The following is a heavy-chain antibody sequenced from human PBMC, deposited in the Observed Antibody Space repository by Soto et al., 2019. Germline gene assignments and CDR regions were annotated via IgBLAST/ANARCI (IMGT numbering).Heavy chain of an antibody. J-gene: IGHJ6*02. D-gene: IGHD1-26*01. Sequence: PSETLSLTCTVSGGSISSYYWSWIRQPPGKGLEWIGYIYYSGSTNYNPSLKSRVTISVDTSKNQFSLKLSSVTAADTAVYYCARDPRDSGSYSLYYYYYGMDVWGQGTTVTVSS. CDR1: GGSISSYY. V-gene: IGHV4-59*01. CDR3: ARDPRDSGSYSLYYYYYGMDV. CDR2: IYYSGST.